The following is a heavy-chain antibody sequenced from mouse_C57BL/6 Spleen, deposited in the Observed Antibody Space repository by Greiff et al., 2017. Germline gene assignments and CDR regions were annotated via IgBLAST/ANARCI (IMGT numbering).Heavy chain of an antibody. CDR3: AIGGGDY. CDR2: IDPSDSYT. Sequence: QVQLQQSGAELVRPGTSVKLSCKASGYTFTSYWMHWVKQRPGQGLEWIGVIDPSDSYTNYNQKFKGKATLTVDTSSSTAYMQLSSLTSEDSAVYYCAIGGGDYWGQGTSVTVSS. D-gene: IGHD2-14*01. V-gene: IGHV1-59*01. J-gene: IGHJ4*01. CDR1: GYTFTSYW.